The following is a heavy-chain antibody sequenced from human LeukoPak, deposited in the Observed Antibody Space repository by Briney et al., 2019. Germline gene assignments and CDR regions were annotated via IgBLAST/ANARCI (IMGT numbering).Heavy chain of an antibody. CDR1: GGSFSGYS. D-gene: IGHD6-19*01. CDR3: ARVSRWFLAVAGYADF. Sequence: PSETLSLTCDFSGGSFSGYSWSWIRQTPGQGLEWIGETNHRGSANYNPSLKSRVTISVDASKSQFSLKLSSVTAADTAVYYCARVSRWFLAVAGYADFWGQGTQVTVSS. CDR2: TNHRGSA. J-gene: IGHJ4*02. V-gene: IGHV4-34*01.